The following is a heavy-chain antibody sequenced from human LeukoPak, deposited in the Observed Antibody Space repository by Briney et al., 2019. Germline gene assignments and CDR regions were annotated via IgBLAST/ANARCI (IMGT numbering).Heavy chain of an antibody. J-gene: IGHJ4*02. V-gene: IGHV1-2*04. Sequence: ASVTVSCTASGYTFTGYYMHWVRQAPGQGLEWMGWINPNSGGTNYAQKFQGWVTMTRDTSISTAYMELSRLRSDDTAVYYCARDPGYSNYYFDYWGQGALVTVSS. CDR1: GYTFTGYY. CDR2: INPNSGGT. D-gene: IGHD4-11*01. CDR3: ARDPGYSNYYFDY.